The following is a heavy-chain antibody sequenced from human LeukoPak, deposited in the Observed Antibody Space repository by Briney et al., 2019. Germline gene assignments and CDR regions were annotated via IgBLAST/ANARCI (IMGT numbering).Heavy chain of an antibody. V-gene: IGHV4-59*01. D-gene: IGHD4-23*01. CDR1: GGSISSYY. J-gene: IGHJ4*02. CDR2: IYYSGST. CDR3: AREAIRWSLDY. Sequence: KPSETLSLTCTVSGGSISSYYWSWIRQPPGKGLEWIGYIYYSGSTNYNPSLKSRVTISVDTSKNQFSLKLSSVTAADTAVYYCAREAIRWSLDYWGQGTLVTVSS.